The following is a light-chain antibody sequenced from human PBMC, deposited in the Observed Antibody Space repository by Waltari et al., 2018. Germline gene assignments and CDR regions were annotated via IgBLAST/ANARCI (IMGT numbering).Light chain of an antibody. CDR1: QSIASN. V-gene: IGKV3-15*01. J-gene: IGKJ5*01. CDR3: QQYNRWPPIT. Sequence: EVVMTQSPATLSLFPGERATLSCRASQSIASNLAWYQQKPAQVPRLLIYEASTRATGISARFRGSGSAAEFTLTISSLQSEDSAVYYCQQYNRWPPITFGQGTRLEIK. CDR2: EAS.